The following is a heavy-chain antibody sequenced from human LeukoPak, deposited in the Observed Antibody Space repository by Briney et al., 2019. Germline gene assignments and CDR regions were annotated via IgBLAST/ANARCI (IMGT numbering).Heavy chain of an antibody. J-gene: IGHJ4*02. V-gene: IGHV3-30*02. Sequence: QTGGSLRLSCAASGFASGFSFRNYGMHWVRQAPGKGLEWVAFIRNDGSNTYYADSVKGRFTISRDTAKNTLYLQMNSLRTADTAVYYCVNGFYYLKCWGQGTLVTVSS. CDR1: GFSFRNYG. D-gene: IGHD6-25*01. CDR2: IRNDGSNT. CDR3: VNGFYYLKC.